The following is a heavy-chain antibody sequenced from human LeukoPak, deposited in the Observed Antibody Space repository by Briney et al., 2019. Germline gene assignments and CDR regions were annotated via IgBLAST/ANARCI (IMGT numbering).Heavy chain of an antibody. CDR2: ISWNSGSI. D-gene: IGHD6-19*01. CDR1: GFTFDDYA. J-gene: IGHJ4*02. Sequence: GGSLRLSCAASGFTFDDYAMHWVRQAPGQGLEWVSGISWNSGSIGYADSVKGRFTISRDNAKNSLYLQMNSLRAEDTAVYYCARDSGWYDYWGQGTLVTVSS. CDR3: ARDSGWYDY. V-gene: IGHV3-9*01.